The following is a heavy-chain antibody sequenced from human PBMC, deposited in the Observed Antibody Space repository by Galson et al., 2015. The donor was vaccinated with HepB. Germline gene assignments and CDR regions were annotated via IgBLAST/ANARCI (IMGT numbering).Heavy chain of an antibody. J-gene: IGHJ4*02. Sequence: SLRLSCAASGFTFSHYNMNWVRQAPGKGLEWVSSISSTSAYIYYADSVKGRFTVSRDNAKNSLYLQMNSLRDEDTAVYYCARDPPLGTSFDYWGQGTLVTVSS. D-gene: IGHD7-27*01. CDR3: ARDPPLGTSFDY. CDR1: GFTFSHYN. V-gene: IGHV3-21*01. CDR2: ISSTSAYI.